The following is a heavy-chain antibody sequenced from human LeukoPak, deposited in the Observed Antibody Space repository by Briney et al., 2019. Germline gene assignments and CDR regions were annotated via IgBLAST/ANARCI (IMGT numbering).Heavy chain of an antibody. CDR2: IIPILGIA. D-gene: IGHD5-18*01. V-gene: IGHV1-69*04. CDR1: GGTFSSYA. CDR3: AREIRDSYGYLVYYYGMDV. Sequence: GASVKVSCKASGGTFSSYAISWVRQAPGQGLEWMGSIIPILGIANYAQKFQGRVTITADKSTSTAYMELSSLRSEDTAVYYCAREIRDSYGYLVYYYGMDVWGQGTTVTVSS. J-gene: IGHJ6*02.